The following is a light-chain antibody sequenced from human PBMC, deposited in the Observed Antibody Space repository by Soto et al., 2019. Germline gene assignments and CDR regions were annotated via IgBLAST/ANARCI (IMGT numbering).Light chain of an antibody. J-gene: IGLJ1*01. V-gene: IGLV2-23*02. CDR2: EVD. Sequence: QSALTQPASVFGSPGQSITISCTGTSSDVGSYNLVSWYQQHPGKAPKLMIYEVDKRHSGVSNRFSASKSGNTASLTISGLHTEDEADYYCCSYAASRTYVFGTGTKLTVL. CDR3: CSYAASRTYV. CDR1: SSDVGSYNL.